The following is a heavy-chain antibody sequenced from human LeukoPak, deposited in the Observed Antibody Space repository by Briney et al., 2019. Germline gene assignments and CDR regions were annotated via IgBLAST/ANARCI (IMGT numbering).Heavy chain of an antibody. J-gene: IGHJ4*02. D-gene: IGHD2-15*01. CDR3: ARVVGYCSGGSCKVGYYFDY. CDR2: INHSGST. Sequence: SETLSLTCAVYGGSFSGYYWSWIRQPPGKGLEWIGEINHSGSTNYTPSLKSRVTISVDTSKNQFSLKLSSVTAADTAVYYCARVVGYCSGGSCKVGYYFDYWGQGTLVTVSS. CDR1: GGSFSGYY. V-gene: IGHV4-34*01.